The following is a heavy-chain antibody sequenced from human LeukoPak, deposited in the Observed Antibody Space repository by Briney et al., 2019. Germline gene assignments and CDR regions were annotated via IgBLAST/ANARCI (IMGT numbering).Heavy chain of an antibody. Sequence: GGSLRLSCAASGFTFSSYGMHWVRQAPGKGLEWVAVISYDGSNKYYADSVKGRFTISRDNSKNTLYLQMNSLRAEDTAVYYCAKIESRIAGPFQHWGQGTLVTVSS. CDR3: AKIESRIAGPFQH. J-gene: IGHJ1*01. CDR2: ISYDGSNK. V-gene: IGHV3-30*18. D-gene: IGHD6-13*01. CDR1: GFTFSSYG.